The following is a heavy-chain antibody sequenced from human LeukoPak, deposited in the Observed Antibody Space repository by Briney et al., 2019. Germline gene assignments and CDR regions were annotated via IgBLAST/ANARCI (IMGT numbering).Heavy chain of an antibody. CDR1: GFTFSSYW. Sequence: GGSLRLSCAASGFTFSSYWMSWVRQAPGKGLEWVANVKPDGTEKYYVDSVKGRFTISRDNAKNTLYLHMNSLRADDTAVFYCAREIGRGTGSGDAFDIWGQGTMVTVSS. D-gene: IGHD3-10*01. J-gene: IGHJ3*02. CDR2: VKPDGTEK. CDR3: AREIGRGTGSGDAFDI. V-gene: IGHV3-7*01.